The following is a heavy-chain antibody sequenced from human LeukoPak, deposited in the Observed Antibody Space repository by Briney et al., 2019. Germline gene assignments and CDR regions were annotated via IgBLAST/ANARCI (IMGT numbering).Heavy chain of an antibody. J-gene: IGHJ4*02. Sequence: ASVKVSCKASGYTFTSYYMHWVRQAPGQGLEWMGIINPSGGSTSYAQKFQGRVTMTRDTSTSTVYMELSSLRFEDTAVYYCATGRRTTGLDYWGQGTLVTVSS. CDR1: GYTFTSYY. CDR3: ATGRRTTGLDY. CDR2: INPSGGST. V-gene: IGHV1-46*01. D-gene: IGHD2-8*02.